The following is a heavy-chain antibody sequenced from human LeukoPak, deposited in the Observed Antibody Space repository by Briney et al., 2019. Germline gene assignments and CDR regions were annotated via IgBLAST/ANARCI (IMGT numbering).Heavy chain of an antibody. CDR2: IIPIFGTA. Sequence: SVKVSCKASGGTFSSYAISWVRQAPGQGLEWMGGIIPIFGTANYAQKFQGRVTITADESTSTAYMELSSLRSEDTAVSYCAGSLKFITMIPHYWGQGTLVTVSS. J-gene: IGHJ4*02. V-gene: IGHV1-69*13. CDR1: GGTFSSYA. D-gene: IGHD3-22*01. CDR3: AGSLKFITMIPHY.